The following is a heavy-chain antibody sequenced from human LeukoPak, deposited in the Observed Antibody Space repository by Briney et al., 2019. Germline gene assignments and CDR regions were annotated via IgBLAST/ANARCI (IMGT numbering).Heavy chain of an antibody. J-gene: IGHJ1*01. CDR2: IYYTGKT. V-gene: IGHV4-39*02. D-gene: IGHD3-22*01. CDR3: ARRRYYDSTGYFE. Sequence: PSETLSLTCTVSGDFISSSSYYWGWIHQPPGKGLEWIGDIYYTGKTYYNPSLKSRVFISIDTSKNYFSLNLNFVTAADTAVYYCARRRYYDSTGYFEWGRGSLVTVSS. CDR1: GDFISSSSYY.